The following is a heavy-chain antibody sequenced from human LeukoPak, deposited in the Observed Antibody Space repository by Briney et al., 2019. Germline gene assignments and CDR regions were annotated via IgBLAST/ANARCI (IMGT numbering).Heavy chain of an antibody. J-gene: IGHJ6*03. CDR1: GGTFSSYA. V-gene: IGHV1-69*13. CDR3: ARDGGTMVRGVTSSPGRYYYYYMDV. D-gene: IGHD3-10*01. Sequence: SVKVSCKASGGTFSSYAMSWVRQAPGQGLEWMGGIIPIFGTANYAQKFQGRVTITADESTSTAYMELSSLRSEDTAVYYCARDGGTMVRGVTSSPGRYYYYYMDVWGKGTTVTVSS. CDR2: IIPIFGTA.